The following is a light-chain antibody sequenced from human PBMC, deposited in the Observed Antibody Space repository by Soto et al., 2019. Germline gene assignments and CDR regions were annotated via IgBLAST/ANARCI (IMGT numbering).Light chain of an antibody. CDR2: GAS. V-gene: IGKV1-5*01. CDR1: EDIDTS. Sequence: STLSVSLGDRITITCRASEDIDTSLAWFQQKPGKAPKVLIAGASGLMNGVPSTFSGSGSGTEFALTISSVQPDDFATYFCQPYDTFAWTFGQGTKVDIK. CDR3: QPYDTFAWT. J-gene: IGKJ1*01.